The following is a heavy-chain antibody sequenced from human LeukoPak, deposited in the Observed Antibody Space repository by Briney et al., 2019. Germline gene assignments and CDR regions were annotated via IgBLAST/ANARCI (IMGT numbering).Heavy chain of an antibody. CDR2: INPNSGGT. CDR1: GYTFTGHY. Sequence: ASVKVSCKTSGYTFTGHYMHWVRQAPGQGLEWMGWINPNSGGTNYAQKLQGRVTMTTDTSTSTAYMELRSLRSDDTAVYYCARSARGHCSGGSCYYTRNYYFYYMDVWGKGTTVTISS. CDR3: ARSARGHCSGGSCYYTRNYYFYYMDV. V-gene: IGHV1-2*02. J-gene: IGHJ6*03. D-gene: IGHD2-15*01.